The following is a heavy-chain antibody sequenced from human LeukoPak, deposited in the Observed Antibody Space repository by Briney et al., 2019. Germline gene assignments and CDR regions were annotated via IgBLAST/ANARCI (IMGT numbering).Heavy chain of an antibody. CDR1: GFTFSDYW. J-gene: IGHJ4*02. V-gene: IGHV3-74*01. Sequence: GGSLRLSCAASGFTFSDYWMHWVRQAPGKGLVWVSHINADEDRAAYADSVKGRFTISRDNARNTLYLQMNSLRAEDTAVYYCARGGPTYCSGDSCYPGDYWGQGTLVTVSS. CDR2: INADEDRA. D-gene: IGHD2-15*01. CDR3: ARGGPTYCSGDSCYPGDY.